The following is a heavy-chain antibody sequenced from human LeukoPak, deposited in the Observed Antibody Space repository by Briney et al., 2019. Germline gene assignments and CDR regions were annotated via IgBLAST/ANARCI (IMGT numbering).Heavy chain of an antibody. CDR2: INPSGGST. V-gene: IGHV1-46*01. Sequence: VASVKVSCKASGYTFTSYYMHWVRQAPGQGLEWMGIINPSGGSTNYAQKFQGRVTMTRDMSTSTVYMELSSLRSEDTAVYYCARDEGCSSTSCLFDYWGQGTLVIVSS. J-gene: IGHJ4*02. CDR3: ARDEGCSSTSCLFDY. CDR1: GYTFTSYY. D-gene: IGHD2-2*01.